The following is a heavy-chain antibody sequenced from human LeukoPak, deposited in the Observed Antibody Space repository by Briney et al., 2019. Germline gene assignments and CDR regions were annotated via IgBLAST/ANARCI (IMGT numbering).Heavy chain of an antibody. CDR2: ISASGGST. D-gene: IGHD3-10*01. J-gene: IGHJ6*03. CDR3: AKVMKGSERLTMVRGVIIKTAGLYYMDV. V-gene: IGHV3-23*01. Sequence: PGGSLRLSCAASGFTLSSYAMSWVRQAPGKGLEWVSSISASGGSTNYADSVMGRFTISRDNSKNTVYLQMNSLRAEDTAVYYCAKVMKGSERLTMVRGVIIKTAGLYYMDVWGKGTTVTVSS. CDR1: GFTLSSYA.